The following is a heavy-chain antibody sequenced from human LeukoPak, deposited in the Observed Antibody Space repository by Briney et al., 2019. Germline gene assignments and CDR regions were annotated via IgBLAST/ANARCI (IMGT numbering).Heavy chain of an antibody. CDR3: AKDGGSSHGGFDY. CDR1: GFTFDDYA. Sequence: GGSLRLSCAAPGFTFDDYAMHWVRQAPGKGLEWVSVITWDGITYYADSVKGRFTISRDNSKDSLDLQMNSLRAEDTAVYYCAKDGGSSHGGFDYWGQGTLVTVSS. D-gene: IGHD1-26*01. CDR2: ITWDGIT. J-gene: IGHJ4*02. V-gene: IGHV3-43D*03.